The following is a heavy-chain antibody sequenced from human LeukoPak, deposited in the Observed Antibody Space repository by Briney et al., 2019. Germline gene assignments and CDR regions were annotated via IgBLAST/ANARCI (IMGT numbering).Heavy chain of an antibody. CDR3: AKDDEYSYGTDY. V-gene: IGHV3-23*01. Sequence: GGSLRLSCVASGFTFSSWAMTWVRQAPGKGLEWVSAISGSGGSTYYADSVKGRFTISRDNSKNTLYLQMNSLRAEDTAVYYCAKDDEYSYGTDYWGQGTLVTVSS. CDR1: GFTFSSWA. J-gene: IGHJ4*02. D-gene: IGHD5-18*01. CDR2: ISGSGGST.